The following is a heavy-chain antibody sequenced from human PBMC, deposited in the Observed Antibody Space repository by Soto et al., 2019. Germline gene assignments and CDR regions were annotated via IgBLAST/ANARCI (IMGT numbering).Heavy chain of an antibody. J-gene: IGHJ5*02. CDR1: GGSISSGGYY. V-gene: IGHV4-31*03. CDR3: ARDRTIAAAGTRWFDP. Sequence: QVQLQESGPGLVKPSQTLSLTCTVSGGSISSGGYYWSWIRQHPGKGLEWIGYIYYSGSTYYNPSLKSRVTISVDTSKNQFSLKLGSVTAADTAGYYCARDRTIAAAGTRWFDPWGQGTLVTVSS. CDR2: IYYSGST. D-gene: IGHD6-13*01.